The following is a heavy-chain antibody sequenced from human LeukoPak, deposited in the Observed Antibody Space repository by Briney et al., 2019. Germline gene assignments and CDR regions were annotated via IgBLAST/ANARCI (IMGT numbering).Heavy chain of an antibody. CDR1: GFIVSSNY. CDR2: IYSGGST. CDR3: AKYYDSNAYYFDF. J-gene: IGHJ4*02. V-gene: IGHV3-53*01. D-gene: IGHD3-22*01. Sequence: GGSLRLSCAASGFIVSSNYMSWVRQAPGKGLEWVSVIYSGGSTYYADSVKGRFTISRDSFKNTLYLQMNSLRAEDTAVYYCAKYYDSNAYYFDFWGQGTLVTVSS.